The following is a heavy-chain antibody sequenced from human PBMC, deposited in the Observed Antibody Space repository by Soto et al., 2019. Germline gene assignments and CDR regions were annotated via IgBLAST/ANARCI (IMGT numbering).Heavy chain of an antibody. CDR1: GFTFSSYA. V-gene: IGHV3-23*01. CDR2: ISGSGGST. CDR3: AKDLDRGHTRDITIFGVNNAFDY. Sequence: GGSLRLSCAASGFTFSSYAMSWVRQAPGKGLEWVSAISGSGGSTYYADSVKGRFTISRDNSKNTLYLQMNSLRAEDTAVYYCAKDLDRGHTRDITIFGVNNAFDYWGQGTLVTVSS. J-gene: IGHJ4*02. D-gene: IGHD3-3*01.